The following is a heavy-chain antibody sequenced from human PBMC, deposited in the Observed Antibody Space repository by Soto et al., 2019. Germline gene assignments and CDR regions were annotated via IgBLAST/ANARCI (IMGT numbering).Heavy chain of an antibody. V-gene: IGHV1-18*01. Sequence: ASVKVSCKASGYTFTSYGISWVRQAPGQGLEWMGWISAYNGNTNYAQKLQGRVTMTTDTSTSTAYMELRSLRSDDTAVYYCARIPRDCSSTSCYEIDYWGQGTLVTVSS. CDR2: ISAYNGNT. J-gene: IGHJ4*02. CDR3: ARIPRDCSSTSCYEIDY. D-gene: IGHD2-2*01. CDR1: GYTFTSYG.